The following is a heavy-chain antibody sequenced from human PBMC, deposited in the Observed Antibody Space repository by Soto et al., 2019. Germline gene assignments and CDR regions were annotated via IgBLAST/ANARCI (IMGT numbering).Heavy chain of an antibody. J-gene: IGHJ6*02. D-gene: IGHD2-2*02. CDR1: GFTFSSYS. CDR2: ISSSGSTI. V-gene: IGHV3-21*04. Sequence: PGGSLRLSCAASGFTFSSYSMNWVRQAPGKGLEWVSSISSSGSTIYYADSVKGRFTISRDNAKNSLYLQMNSLRAEDTAVYYCARYNLGYCSSTSCYRADYYYYGMDVWGQGTTVTVSS. CDR3: ARYNLGYCSSTSCYRADYYYYGMDV.